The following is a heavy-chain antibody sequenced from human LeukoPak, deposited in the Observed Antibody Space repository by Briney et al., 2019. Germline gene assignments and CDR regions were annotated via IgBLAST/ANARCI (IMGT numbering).Heavy chain of an antibody. CDR3: VGTFNKVRGERFDP. CDR2: IYYSGST. CDR1: GGSISSSSYY. V-gene: IGHV4-39*07. J-gene: IGHJ5*02. D-gene: IGHD3-10*01. Sequence: KASETLSLTCTVSGGSISSSSYYWGWIRQPPGKGLEWIGSIYYSGSTYYSPSLMSRVTMSIDMSKDQFSLKLSSVTAADTAVYYCVGTFNKVRGERFDPWGQGTLVTVSS.